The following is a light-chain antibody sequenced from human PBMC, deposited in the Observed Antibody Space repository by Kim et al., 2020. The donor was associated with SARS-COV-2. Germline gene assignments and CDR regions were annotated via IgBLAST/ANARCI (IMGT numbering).Light chain of an antibody. CDR1: TTRGAVYNS. Sequence: GQVTTTTRSRTTTRGAVYNSLSGYHHHRRTPPNLIIYDVNRRPSGVSNRSSASRSGTTASLATSGLQAEDEADYYCTSYTSSSTWVFGGGTQLTVL. CDR2: DVN. CDR3: TSYTSSSTWV. V-gene: IGLV2-14*03. J-gene: IGLJ3*02.